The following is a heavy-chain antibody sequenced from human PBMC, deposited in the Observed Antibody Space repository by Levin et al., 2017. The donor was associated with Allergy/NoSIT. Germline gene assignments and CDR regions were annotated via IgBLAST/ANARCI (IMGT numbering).Heavy chain of an antibody. V-gene: IGHV3-20*01. J-gene: IGHJ3*02. D-gene: IGHD2/OR15-2a*01. CDR2: INWNGGST. Sequence: GGSLRLSCAASGFTFDDYGMSWVRQAPGKGLEWFSGINWNGGSTGYADSVKGRLTISRDNAKNSLYLQMNSLRAEDTALYNCARHRFTMNIHDGFDIWGQGTMVIVSS. CDR1: GFTFDDYG. CDR3: ARHRFTMNIHDGFDI.